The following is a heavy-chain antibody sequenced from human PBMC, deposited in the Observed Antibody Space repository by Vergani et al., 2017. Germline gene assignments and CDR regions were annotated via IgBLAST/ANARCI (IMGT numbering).Heavy chain of an antibody. CDR1: GFTFNSYG. D-gene: IGHD4-11*01. Sequence: VHLLESGGGLVQSGGSLRLSCAASGFTFNSYGMHWVRQAPGKGLEWVAVIWYDGSNKYYADSVKGRFTISRDNSKNTLYLQMSSLKVEDTGVYYCAREMSNEGFDYWGQGTRVTVS. CDR2: IWYDGSNK. J-gene: IGHJ4*02. V-gene: IGHV3-33*01. CDR3: AREMSNEGFDY.